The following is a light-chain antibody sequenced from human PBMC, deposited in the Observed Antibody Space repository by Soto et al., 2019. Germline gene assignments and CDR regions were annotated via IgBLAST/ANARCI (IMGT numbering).Light chain of an antibody. CDR3: QQYMSSVT. J-gene: IGKJ1*01. CDR2: GAS. CDR1: QSVDTTF. V-gene: IGKV3-20*01. Sequence: IVLTQSPGSLSLSPVQRATLSCRASQSVDTTFFAWYQKKPGQAPRLLIYGASKRATGIPDRFSGSGSGTEFTLIMNRLEPEDFAVYYCQQYMSSVTFGKGTKVEIK.